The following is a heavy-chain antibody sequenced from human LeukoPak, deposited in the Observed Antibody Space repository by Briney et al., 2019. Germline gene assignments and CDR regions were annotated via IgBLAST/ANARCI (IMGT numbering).Heavy chain of an antibody. CDR2: INPNSGGT. V-gene: IGHV1-2*04. D-gene: IGHD6-13*01. CDR1: GYTFTGYY. Sequence: GASVKVSCKASGYTFTGYYMHWVRQASGQGLEWMGWINPNSGGTNYAQKFQGWVTMTRDTSISTAYMELSRLRSDDTAVYYCARDLAAAGSYYYGMDVWGQGTTVTVSS. J-gene: IGHJ6*02. CDR3: ARDLAAAGSYYYGMDV.